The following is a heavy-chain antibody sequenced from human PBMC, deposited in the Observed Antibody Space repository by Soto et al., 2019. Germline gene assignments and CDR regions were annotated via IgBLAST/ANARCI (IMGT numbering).Heavy chain of an antibody. J-gene: IGHJ4*02. Sequence: QVQLQESGPGLVKPSETLSLTCTVSLGSVSNADHYWSWIRQPPGKGLEWIAYVYYSGGTNYNPSVKSRVTISRDTSKNQFALKLSSVTAADPAVYYCAGGDDRDKSGYWGQGVLVTVSS. CDR2: VYYSGGT. CDR1: LGSVSNADHY. V-gene: IGHV4-61*08. CDR3: AGGDDRDKSGY. D-gene: IGHD3-16*01.